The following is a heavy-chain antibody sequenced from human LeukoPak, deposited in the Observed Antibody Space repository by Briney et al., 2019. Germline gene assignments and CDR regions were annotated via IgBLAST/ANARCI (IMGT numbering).Heavy chain of an antibody. CDR3: ARTPGEATDY. V-gene: IGHV3-30*04. D-gene: IGHD3-16*01. CDR2: ISYDGSNK. J-gene: IGHJ4*02. Sequence: GGSLRLSCAASGFTFSSYAMHWVRQAPGKGLVWVAVISYDGSNKYYADSVKGRITISRDNSKNTLYLQMNSLRAEDTAVYYCARTPGEATDYWGQGTLVTVSS. CDR1: GFTFSSYA.